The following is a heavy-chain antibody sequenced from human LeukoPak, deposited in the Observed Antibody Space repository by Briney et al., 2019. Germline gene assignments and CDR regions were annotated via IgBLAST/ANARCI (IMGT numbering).Heavy chain of an antibody. CDR2: IRDSGEA. D-gene: IGHD3/OR15-3a*01. V-gene: IGHV3-66*03. CDR1: GFTFSSNY. Sequence: PGGSLRLSCAASGFTFSSNYMSWVRQAPGKGLEWVGLIRDSGEAFYADFARGRFAISRDESEDTLYLQMNSLRVEDTAAYFCARDRAANQDWVEFDPWGQGTPVIVSS. CDR3: ARDRAANQDWVEFDP. J-gene: IGHJ5*02.